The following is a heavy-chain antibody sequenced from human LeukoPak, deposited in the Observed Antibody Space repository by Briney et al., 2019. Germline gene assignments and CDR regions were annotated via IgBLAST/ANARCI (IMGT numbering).Heavy chain of an antibody. D-gene: IGHD4-17*01. J-gene: IGHJ5*02. CDR1: GFTFSSYW. V-gene: IGHV3-7*01. CDR2: IKQDGSEK. Sequence: PGGSLRLSCAASGFTFSSYWMSWVRQAPGKGLEWVANIKQDGSEKYYVDSVKGRFTISRDNTKNSLYLQMNSLRAEDTAVYYCARDLRGPHGDYDWFDPWGQGTLVTVSS. CDR3: ARDLRGPHGDYDWFDP.